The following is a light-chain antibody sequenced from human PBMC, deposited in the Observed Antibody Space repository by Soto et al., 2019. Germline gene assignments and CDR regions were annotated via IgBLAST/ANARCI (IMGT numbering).Light chain of an antibody. CDR3: SSYTSSTVL. J-gene: IGLJ2*01. CDR2: EVS. Sequence: QSALTQPASVSGSPGQSITISCTGTSSDVGGYTYVSWYQHYPGKAPKLMIYEVSNRPSGVSNRFSGSKSGNTASLTISGLQAEDEADYYCSSYTSSTVLFGGGTKLTVL. CDR1: SSDVGGYTY. V-gene: IGLV2-14*01.